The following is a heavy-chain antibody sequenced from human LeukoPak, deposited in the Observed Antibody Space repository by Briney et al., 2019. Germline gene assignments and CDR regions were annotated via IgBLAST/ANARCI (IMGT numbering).Heavy chain of an antibody. CDR1: GYTFTSYA. D-gene: IGHD1-14*01. CDR3: ATAALITGRSFNY. CDR2: MNPNSGNT. Sequence: GASVKVSCKASGYTFTSYAMNWVRQAPGQGLEWMGWMNPNSGNTGYAQKFQGRVTMTRNTSISTAYMELSSLRSEDTAVYYCATAALITGRSFNYWGQGTLVTVSS. J-gene: IGHJ4*02. V-gene: IGHV1-8*02.